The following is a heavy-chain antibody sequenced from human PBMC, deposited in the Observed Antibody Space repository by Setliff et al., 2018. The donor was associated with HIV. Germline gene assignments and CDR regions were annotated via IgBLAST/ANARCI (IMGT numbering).Heavy chain of an antibody. CDR3: ARGTTVVTVDYDYDYMDV. J-gene: IGHJ6*03. Sequence: SETLSLTFAVSGGSISSDHWWSWVRQPPGKGLAWIGEIYHSGSTNYNPYLKSRVTISVDKSKNRFSLKLSSVTAADTAVYYCARGTTVVTVDYDYDYMDVWGKGTTVTVSS. CDR1: GGSISSDHW. D-gene: IGHD4-17*01. V-gene: IGHV4-4*02. CDR2: IYHSGST.